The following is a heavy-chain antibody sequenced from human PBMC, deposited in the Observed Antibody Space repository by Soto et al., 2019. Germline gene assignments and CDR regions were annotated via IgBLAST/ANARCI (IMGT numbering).Heavy chain of an antibody. CDR2: IVPMFGTS. D-gene: IGHD3-3*01. CDR1: GGTSTRYA. Sequence: QERLVQSGAEVRKPGSSVKVSCKVTGGTSTRYAINWVRQAPGQGLEWMGGIVPMFGTSKYAQKFQGRVTMTADRSKNIAYMELISLRSEDTAVYYCNRGSEYDFWSGYLWGQGTLVSVAS. J-gene: IGHJ4*02. V-gene: IGHV1-69*06. CDR3: NRGSEYDFWSGYL.